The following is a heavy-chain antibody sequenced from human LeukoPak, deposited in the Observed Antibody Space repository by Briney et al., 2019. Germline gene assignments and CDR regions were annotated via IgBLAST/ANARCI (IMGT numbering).Heavy chain of an antibody. J-gene: IGHJ3*01. Sequence: SETLSLTCTVSGGSISSGDYYWSWIRQPPGKGLEWIGYIYYSGSTYYNPSLKSRVTISVDTSKNQFSLKLSSVTAADTAVYYCAGDIGRITMVRGVIITPVWGQGTMVTVSS. V-gene: IGHV4-30-4*01. D-gene: IGHD3-10*01. CDR2: IYYSGST. CDR3: AGDIGRITMVRGVIITPV. CDR1: GGSISSGDYY.